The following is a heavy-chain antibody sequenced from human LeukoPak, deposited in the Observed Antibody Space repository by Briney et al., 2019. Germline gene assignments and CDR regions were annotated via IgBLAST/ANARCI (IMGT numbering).Heavy chain of an antibody. CDR2: IIPIFGTA. CDR3: ARGIGRYCSGGSCYSGVDY. CDR1: GGTFSSYA. D-gene: IGHD2-15*01. V-gene: IGHV1-69*13. J-gene: IGHJ4*02. Sequence: GASVKVSCKASGGTFSSYAISWVRQAPGQGLEWMGGIIPIFGTANYAQKFQGRVTITADESTSTAYMELSSLRSEDTAVYYCARGIGRYCSGGSCYSGVDYWGQGTLVTVSS.